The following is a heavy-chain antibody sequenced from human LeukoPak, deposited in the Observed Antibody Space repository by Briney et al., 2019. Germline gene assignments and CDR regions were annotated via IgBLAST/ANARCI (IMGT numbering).Heavy chain of an antibody. CDR1: GFTFTNYD. V-gene: IGHV1-8*01. CDR3: ARDAYFDY. J-gene: IGHJ4*02. Sequence: ASVKVSCKATGFTFTNYDINWVRQATGQGLEWMGWMNPINGNTGYAQKFQGRVSITRDTSASTAYMELSSLRSEDTAVYYCARDAYFDYWGQGTLVTVSS. CDR2: MNPINGNT.